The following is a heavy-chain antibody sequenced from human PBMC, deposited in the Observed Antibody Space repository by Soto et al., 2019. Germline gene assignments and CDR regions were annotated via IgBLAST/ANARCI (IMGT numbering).Heavy chain of an antibody. CDR3: AKDLHYWSAMDV. Sequence: EVQLLESGGGLIQPGGSLTLSCAACGFSFSCCAMSWVRQAPGRGLEWVSGVGHDGATTHYADSVKGRFTISKDNSKSTVYLQMNSLRAEDTAVYYCAKDLHYWSAMDVWGQGTTVTVSS. CDR1: GFSFSCCA. CDR2: VGHDGATT. J-gene: IGHJ6*02. V-gene: IGHV3-23*01. D-gene: IGHD3-3*02.